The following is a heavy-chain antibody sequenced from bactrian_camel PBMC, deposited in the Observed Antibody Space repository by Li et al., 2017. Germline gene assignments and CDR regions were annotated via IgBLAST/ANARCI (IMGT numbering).Heavy chain of an antibody. CDR1: GYAGKYHW. Sequence: DVQLVESGGGSVQTGGSPRLSCQVSGYAGKYHWMGWFRQAPGKGLEWISSISRSDDIANYVDSVKGQFTITRDKAKDMMYLQMNSLKIEDTAVYYCALGSSRQATMTARGKGTQVTVS. CDR2: ISRSDDIA. V-gene: IGHV3S40*01. D-gene: IGHD3*01. J-gene: IGHJ4*01.